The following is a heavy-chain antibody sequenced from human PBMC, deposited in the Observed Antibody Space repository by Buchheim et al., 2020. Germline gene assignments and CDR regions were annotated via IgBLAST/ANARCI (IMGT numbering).Heavy chain of an antibody. D-gene: IGHD1-1*01. CDR1: GFTFSTYD. V-gene: IGHV3-23*01. J-gene: IGHJ4*02. CDR3: ARSVNWNQDY. Sequence: EVQLLQSGGGLVQPGGSLRLSCAVSGFTFSTYDMTWVRQAPGKGLEWVSSISRTGDGTTYADSVKGRFTISRDNSKNTLYLQMNSLRAEDTAVYYCARSVNWNQDYWGQGTL. CDR2: ISRTGDGT.